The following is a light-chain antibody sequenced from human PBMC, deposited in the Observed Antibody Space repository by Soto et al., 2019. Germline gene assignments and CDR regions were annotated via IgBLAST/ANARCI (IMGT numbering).Light chain of an antibody. CDR2: AAS. CDR1: ESVSSNY. J-gene: IGKJ1*01. CDR3: QQDGSAPWT. Sequence: EIVLTQSPGTLSSSPGERATLSCRASESVSSNYLAWYQQRPGQAPRLLIYAASNRARGIPDRVGGSGSGTDFTLTVGRREHEDVSVYYCQQDGSAPWTFGHGTPV. V-gene: IGKV3-20*01.